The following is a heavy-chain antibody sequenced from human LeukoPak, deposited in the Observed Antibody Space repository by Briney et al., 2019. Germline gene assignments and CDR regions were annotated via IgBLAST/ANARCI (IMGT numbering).Heavy chain of an antibody. J-gene: IGHJ5*02. CDR1: GYTFISYH. V-gene: IGHV1-46*01. D-gene: IGHD5-24*01. CDR2: INPSGGST. CDR3: ARDSKRGFDP. Sequence: ASVKVSCKASGYTFISYHMHWVRQAPGQGLEWMGIINPSGGSTSYAQKFQGRVTMTRDTSTSTVYMELSSLRSEDTAVYYCARDSKRGFDPWGQGTLVTVSS.